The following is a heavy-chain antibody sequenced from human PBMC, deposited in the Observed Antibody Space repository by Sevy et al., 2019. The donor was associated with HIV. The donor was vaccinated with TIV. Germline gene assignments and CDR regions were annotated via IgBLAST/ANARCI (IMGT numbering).Heavy chain of an antibody. CDR3: AKDRSRRYYDILTGYFKGDALDX. D-gene: IGHD3-9*01. J-gene: IGHJ3*02. CDR1: GFTFRSYG. V-gene: IGHV3-30*02. Sequence: GGSLRLSCAASGFTFRSYGMHWVRQAPGKGLEWVAFIWYDGTNKYYVDSVKGRFTISRDNSKDTLYLQMNSLRAEDTAVYYCAKDRSRRYYDILTGYFKGDALDXXGQXTMVTVSS. CDR2: IWYDGTNK.